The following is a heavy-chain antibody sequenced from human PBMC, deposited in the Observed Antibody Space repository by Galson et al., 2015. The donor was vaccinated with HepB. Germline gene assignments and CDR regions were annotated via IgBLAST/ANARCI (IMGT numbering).Heavy chain of an antibody. CDR2: MNPSSGNT. V-gene: IGHV1-8*01. CDR1: GYTFTSYD. J-gene: IGHJ6*02. D-gene: IGHD3-3*01. CDR3: ARFERNYDFWSGYYLHGMDV. Sequence: SVKVSCKASGYTFTSYDINWVRQATGQGLEWMGWMNPSSGNTGYAQKFQGRVTMTRNTSISTAYMELSSLRSEDTAVYYCARFERNYDFWSGYYLHGMDVWGQGTTVTVSS.